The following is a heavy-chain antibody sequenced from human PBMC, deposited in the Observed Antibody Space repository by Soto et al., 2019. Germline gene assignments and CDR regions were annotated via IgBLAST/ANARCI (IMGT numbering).Heavy chain of an antibody. Sequence: SETLSLTCTVSGGSISSCDYYWSWIRQPPGKGLEWIGYIYYSGSTYYNPSLKSRVTISVDTSKNQFSLKLSSVTAADTAVYYCARLVQLLQGRWFDPWGQGTLVTVS. CDR2: IYYSGST. J-gene: IGHJ5*02. CDR1: GGSISSCDYY. CDR3: ARLVQLLQGRWFDP. D-gene: IGHD2-15*01. V-gene: IGHV4-30-4*01.